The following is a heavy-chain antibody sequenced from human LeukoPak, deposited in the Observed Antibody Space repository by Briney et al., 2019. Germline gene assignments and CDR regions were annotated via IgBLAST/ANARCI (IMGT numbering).Heavy chain of an antibody. CDR1: GGSISSSSYY. Sequence: SETLSLTCTVSGGSISSSSYYWGWIRQPPGKGLEWIGSIYYSGNTYYNPSLKSRVTISVDTSKNQFSLKLSSVTAADTAVYYCGNAGDSSGYYLNFDYWGQGTLVTVSS. V-gene: IGHV4-39*01. CDR3: GNAGDSSGYYLNFDY. CDR2: IYYSGNT. J-gene: IGHJ4*02. D-gene: IGHD3-22*01.